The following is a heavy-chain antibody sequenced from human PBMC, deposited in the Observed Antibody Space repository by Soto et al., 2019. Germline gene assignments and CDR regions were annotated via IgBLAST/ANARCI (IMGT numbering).Heavy chain of an antibody. CDR3: GRTVFGGYWYFDL. CDR2: IIPALATA. V-gene: IGHV1-69*08. CDR1: AGTFSSHT. Sequence: QDQLVQSGAEVKKPGSSVKVSCKAAAGTFSSHTFSWVRQPPGEAREWMGRIIPALATATYAQKFQGRVTITAAESANTVYLELNSRRSEDAAVYYCGRTVFGGYWYFDLWGRGTLVTVSS. J-gene: IGHJ2*01. D-gene: IGHD2-15*01.